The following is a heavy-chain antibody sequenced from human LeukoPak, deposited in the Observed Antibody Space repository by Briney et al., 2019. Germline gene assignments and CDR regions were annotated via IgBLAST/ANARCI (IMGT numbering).Heavy chain of an antibody. D-gene: IGHD5-12*01. Sequence: GGPLRLSCAASGFTFSNYVMSWVRQAPGKGLEWVSSISGSGSSTYYADSVKGRFTISRDNSKNTLYLQMNSLRAEDTAVYYCARGGIVATTHFDYWGQGTLVTVSS. CDR1: GFTFSNYV. J-gene: IGHJ4*02. CDR3: ARGGIVATTHFDY. CDR2: ISGSGSST. V-gene: IGHV3-23*01.